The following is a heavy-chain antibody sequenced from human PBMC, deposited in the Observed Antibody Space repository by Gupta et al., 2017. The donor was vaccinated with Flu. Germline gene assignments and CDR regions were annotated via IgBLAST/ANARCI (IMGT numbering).Heavy chain of an antibody. CDR2: VGYSGNT. D-gene: IGHD2/OR15-2a*01. CDR1: GGSISDTSYY. Sequence: QLQLQESGPGLVKPSETLSLICTVSGGSISDTSYYWGWIRQPPGKGLEWIGNVGYSGNTFYNPSRKSRVTISVDTSKNQFSLKLSSVTAADTAVYYCARRITYGKTFDYWGQGSLVTVSS. V-gene: IGHV4-39*01. J-gene: IGHJ4*02. CDR3: ARRITYGKTFDY.